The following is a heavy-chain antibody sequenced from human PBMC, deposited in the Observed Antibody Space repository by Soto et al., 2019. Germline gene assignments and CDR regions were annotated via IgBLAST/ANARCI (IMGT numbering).Heavy chain of an antibody. Sequence: QVQLVQSGAEVKKPGSSVKFSCKASGGTFSSYAISWVRQAPGQGLEWMGGIIPIFGTANYAQKFQGRVTITADESTRTADMELSSLRSEDTDLYYCARGVVGGSSGWYGYWGQGTLVTVSS. CDR2: IIPIFGTA. D-gene: IGHD6-19*01. CDR1: GGTFSSYA. J-gene: IGHJ4*02. CDR3: ARGVVGGSSGWYGY. V-gene: IGHV1-69*01.